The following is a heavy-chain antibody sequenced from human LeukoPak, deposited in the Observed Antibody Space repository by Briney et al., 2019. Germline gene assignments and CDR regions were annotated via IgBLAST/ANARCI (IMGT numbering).Heavy chain of an antibody. CDR2: INPINGAT. CDR3: AKSRGPAATDYYYYFGLDV. CDR1: GYTFTGYY. Sequence: GASVKVSCKPSGYTFTGYYIYWLRQAPGQGLEWMGWINPINGATKYEQKFQGRVTMTRDTSISTAYMELSRLRSDDTAVYYCAKSRGPAATDYYYYFGLDVWGQGTTVTVSS. V-gene: IGHV1-2*02. J-gene: IGHJ6*02. D-gene: IGHD2-2*01.